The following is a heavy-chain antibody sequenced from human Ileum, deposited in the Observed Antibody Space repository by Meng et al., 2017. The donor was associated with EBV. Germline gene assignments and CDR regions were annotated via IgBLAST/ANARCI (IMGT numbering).Heavy chain of an antibody. CDR2: FSVYNGNT. CDR1: GYTFTSYG. D-gene: IGHD3-10*01. Sequence: QVPLVQAGAEVKKPGASVTVSCKASGYTFTSYGISWVRQAPGQGLEWMGWFSVYNGNTIYAQKLQDRVTMTTDTSTSTAYMELRSLRSDDTAVYYCARGQNYYGSGSLIDYWGQGTLVTVSS. J-gene: IGHJ4*02. CDR3: ARGQNYYGSGSLIDY. V-gene: IGHV1-18*01.